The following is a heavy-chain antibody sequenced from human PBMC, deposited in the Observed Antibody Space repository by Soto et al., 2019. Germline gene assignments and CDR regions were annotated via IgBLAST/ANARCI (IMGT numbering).Heavy chain of an antibody. Sequence: EVQLLESGGGLVQPGGSLRLSCAASGFTFSSYAMSWVRQAPGKGLEWVSAISGSGGSTYYADSVKGRFTISRDNSKNSLYLQMNSLRAEDTAVYYCAKVWFGELLAPPFDYWGQGTLVTVSS. CDR2: ISGSGGST. CDR3: AKVWFGELLAPPFDY. D-gene: IGHD3-10*01. CDR1: GFTFSSYA. J-gene: IGHJ4*02. V-gene: IGHV3-23*01.